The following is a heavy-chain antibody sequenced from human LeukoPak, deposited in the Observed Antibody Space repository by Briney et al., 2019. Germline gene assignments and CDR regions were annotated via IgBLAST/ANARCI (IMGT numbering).Heavy chain of an antibody. CDR1: GGSINSHY. V-gene: IGHV4-59*08. J-gene: IGHJ4*02. D-gene: IGHD6-19*01. Sequence: SETLSLTCAVSGGSINSHYWGWIRQPPGKGLQWIGDIYYTGKINYNPSLKSRVTITLDTSKDHLSLNLTSVLAADTAIYYCVRRNTGWNYFDYWGQGILVTVSS. CDR3: VRRNTGWNYFDY. CDR2: IYYTGKI.